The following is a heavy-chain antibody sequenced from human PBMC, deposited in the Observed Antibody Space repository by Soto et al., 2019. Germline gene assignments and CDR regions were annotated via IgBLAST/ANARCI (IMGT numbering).Heavy chain of an antibody. CDR2: IIPIFGTA. V-gene: IGHV1-69*13. CDR3: AGGDFRGVITYYYYYGMDV. J-gene: IGHJ6*02. CDR1: GGTFSSYA. Sequence: SVNVSCKASGGTFSSYAISWVRQAPGQGLEWMGGIIPIFGTANYAQKFQGRVTITADESTSTAYMELSSLRSEDTAVYYCAGGDFRGVITYYYYYGMDVWGQGTTVTVSS. D-gene: IGHD3-10*01.